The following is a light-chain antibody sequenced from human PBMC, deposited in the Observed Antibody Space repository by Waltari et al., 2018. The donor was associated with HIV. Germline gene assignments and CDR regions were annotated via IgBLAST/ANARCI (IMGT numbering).Light chain of an antibody. J-gene: IGKJ2*03. Sequence: IVMPPSLSSLAVSLGVRAPIHCHPSQSVLYSYKNKDYLAWHQQKPGQPPKLLIYWASTRESGVPDRFRGSGSGTDFTLTISSLQAEDVAVYYCQQYYSTQYSFGQGTKLEIK. CDR1: QSVLYSYKNKDY. V-gene: IGKV4-1*01. CDR2: WAS. CDR3: QQYYSTQYS.